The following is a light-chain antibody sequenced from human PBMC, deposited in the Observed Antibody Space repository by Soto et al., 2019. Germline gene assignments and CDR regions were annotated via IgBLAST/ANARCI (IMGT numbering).Light chain of an antibody. Sequence: EIVLTQSPDTLSLSPGERATLSCRASKSFSHSYLAGYQQKPGQAPRLLIYGVSSSATGIPDRFSGSGSRTDFPLIISRLAPEDFGEYYFQQCGSSARTVGQGTKVESK. CDR1: KSFSHSY. CDR2: GVS. V-gene: IGKV3-20*01. CDR3: QQCGSSART. J-gene: IGKJ1*01.